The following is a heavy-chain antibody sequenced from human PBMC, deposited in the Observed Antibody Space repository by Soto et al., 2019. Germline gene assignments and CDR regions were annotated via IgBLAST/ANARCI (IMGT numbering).Heavy chain of an antibody. CDR3: TERSDYDPSGYYAESDLDL. Sequence: EVHLVESGGGLVQPGGSLKLSCAVSGFALSASCIHWVRQAPGKGLEWVGRIRSKANSDATAYAASGKGGFTISRDDSKNTAYLQMRSLKTEDTAVYYCTERSDYDPSGYYAESDLDLWGQGTLVTVSS. CDR1: GFALSASC. J-gene: IGHJ1*01. D-gene: IGHD3-22*01. V-gene: IGHV3-73*02. CDR2: IRSKANSDAT.